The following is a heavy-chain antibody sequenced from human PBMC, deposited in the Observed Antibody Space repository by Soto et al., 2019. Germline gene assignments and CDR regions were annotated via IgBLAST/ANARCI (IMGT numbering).Heavy chain of an antibody. D-gene: IGHD2-21*02. CDR2: ISYDGSNK. CDR3: AKDNCGGDCYPYYYYGMDV. J-gene: IGHJ6*02. V-gene: IGHV3-30*18. CDR1: GFTFSSYG. Sequence: QVQLVESGGGVVQPGRSLRLSCAASGFTFSSYGMHWVRQAPGKGLEWVAVISYDGSNKYYVDSVKGRFTISRDNSKNTLYLQMNSLRAEDTAVYYCAKDNCGGDCYPYYYYGMDVWGQGTTVTVSS.